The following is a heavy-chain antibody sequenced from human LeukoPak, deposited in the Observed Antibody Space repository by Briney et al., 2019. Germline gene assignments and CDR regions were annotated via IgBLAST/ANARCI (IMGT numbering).Heavy chain of an antibody. D-gene: IGHD2-21*02. CDR3: ARGRVGHIVVVTAPRRSWYFDL. J-gene: IGHJ2*01. CDR2: IYYSGST. CDR1: GGSISSGGYY. Sequence: ALSLTCTVSGGSISSGGYYWSWIRQHPGKGLEWIGYIYYSGSTYYNPSLKSRVTISVDTSKNQFSLKLSSVTAADTAVYYCARGRVGHIVVVTAPRRSWYFDLWGRGTLVTVSS. V-gene: IGHV4-31*03.